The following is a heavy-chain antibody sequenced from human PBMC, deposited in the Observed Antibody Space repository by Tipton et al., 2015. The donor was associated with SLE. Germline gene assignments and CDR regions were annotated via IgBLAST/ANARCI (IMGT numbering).Heavy chain of an antibody. J-gene: IGHJ3*02. CDR2: INHSGST. CDR3: ARLGSGYSSGWGAFDI. V-gene: IGHV4-34*01. Sequence: TLSLTCAVYGGSFSGYYWSWIRQPPGKGLEWIGEINHSGSTNYNPSLKSRVTISVDTSKNQFSLKLSSVTAADTAVYYCARLGSGYSSGWGAFDIWGQGTMVTVSS. CDR1: GGSFSGYY. D-gene: IGHD6-19*01.